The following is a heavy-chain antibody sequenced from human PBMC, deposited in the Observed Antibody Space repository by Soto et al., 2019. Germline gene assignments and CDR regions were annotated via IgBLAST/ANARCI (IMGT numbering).Heavy chain of an antibody. CDR1: GGFVSSSSYS. Sequence: SETLSLTCSVSGGFVSSSSYSWGWIRQSPGKGLEWIGTMYSSENTYYNPSLLSRVTISVDTSKNEFSLRLSSVTAADTAVYYCARLNGYCISTNCHGYYGMDVWGQGTTVTAP. D-gene: IGHD2-2*03. J-gene: IGHJ6*02. V-gene: IGHV4-39*01. CDR3: ARLNGYCISTNCHGYYGMDV. CDR2: MYSSENT.